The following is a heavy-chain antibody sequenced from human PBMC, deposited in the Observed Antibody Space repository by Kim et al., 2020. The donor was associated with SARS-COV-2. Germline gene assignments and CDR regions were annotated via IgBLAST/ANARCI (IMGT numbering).Heavy chain of an antibody. CDR2: IIPMFGTT. V-gene: IGHV1-69*13. CDR1: GGTFSSYG. D-gene: IGHD3-16*02. Sequence: SVKVSCKASGGTFSSYGVSWVRQAPGQGLEWMGGIIPMFGTTHHAQKFQDRVKCSADESTGTAYMELRSLRSDDTAVYYCARDTLRRTPGGVYRFYGMDVWGQGTTVAVSS. J-gene: IGHJ6*02. CDR3: ARDTLRRTPGGVYRFYGMDV.